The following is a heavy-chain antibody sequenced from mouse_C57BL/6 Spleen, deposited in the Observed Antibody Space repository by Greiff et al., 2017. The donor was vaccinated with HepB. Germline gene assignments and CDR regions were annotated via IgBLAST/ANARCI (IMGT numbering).Heavy chain of an antibody. J-gene: IGHJ4*01. V-gene: IGHV1-64*01. CDR2: IHPNSGST. CDR1: GYTFTSYW. D-gene: IGHD1-1*01. Sequence: VQLQQPGAELVKPGASVKLSCKASGYTFTSYWMHWVKQRPGQGLEWIGMIHPNSGSTNYNEKFKSKATLTVDKSSSTAYMQLSSLTSEDSAVYYCARHYYYDAMDYWGQGTSVTVSS. CDR3: ARHYYYDAMDY.